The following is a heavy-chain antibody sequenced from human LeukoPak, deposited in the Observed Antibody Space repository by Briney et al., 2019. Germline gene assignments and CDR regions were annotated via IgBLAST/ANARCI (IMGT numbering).Heavy chain of an antibody. CDR3: ARAHSSGWTYYYYYMDV. CDR1: GGSISSYY. CDR2: IYYSGST. Sequence: PSETLSLTCTVSGGSISSYYWSWIRQPPGKGLEWIGYIYYSGSTNYNPSLKSRVTISVDTSKNQFSLKLSSVTAADTAVYYCARAHSSGWTYYYYYMDVWGKGTTVTISS. J-gene: IGHJ6*03. V-gene: IGHV4-59*01. D-gene: IGHD6-19*01.